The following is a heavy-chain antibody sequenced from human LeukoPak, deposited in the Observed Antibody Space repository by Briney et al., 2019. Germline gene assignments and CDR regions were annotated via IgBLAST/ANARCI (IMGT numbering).Heavy chain of an antibody. Sequence: SQTLSLTCAISGDSVSSNSAAWNWIRQSPSRGLEWLGRTYYRSKWYNDYAVSVKSRITINPDTSKNQFSLQLNSVTPEDTAVYYCARELANYYGSGSYPPFDYWGQGTLVTVSS. CDR2: TYYRSKWYN. V-gene: IGHV6-1*01. J-gene: IGHJ4*02. D-gene: IGHD3-10*01. CDR1: GDSVSSNSAA. CDR3: ARELANYYGSGSYPPFDY.